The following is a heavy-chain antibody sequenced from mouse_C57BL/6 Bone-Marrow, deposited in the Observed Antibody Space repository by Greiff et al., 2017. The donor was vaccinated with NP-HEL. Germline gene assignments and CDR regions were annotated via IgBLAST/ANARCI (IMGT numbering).Heavy chain of an antibody. CDR2: ISSGGSYT. CDR3: ARVTTWYFDV. D-gene: IGHD2-3*01. J-gene: IGHJ1*03. V-gene: IGHV5-6*01. CDR1: GFTFSSYG. Sequence: EVQLVESGGDLVKPGGSLKLSCAASGFTFSSYGMSWVRQTPDKRLEWVATISSGGSYTYYPDSVKGRFTISRDNAKNTLYLQMSSLKSEDTAMYYCARVTTWYFDVWGTGTTVTVSS.